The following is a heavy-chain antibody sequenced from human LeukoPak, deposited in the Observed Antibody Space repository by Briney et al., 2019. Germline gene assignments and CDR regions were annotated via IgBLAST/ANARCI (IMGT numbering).Heavy chain of an antibody. Sequence: SETLSLTCAVYGGSFSGYYWSWIRQPPGKGLEWIGEINHSGSTNYNPSLKSRVTISVDTSKNQFSLKLSSVTAADTAVYYCARDRHRSYGSRGAFDIWGQGTMVTVSS. CDR1: GGSFSGYY. V-gene: IGHV4-34*01. J-gene: IGHJ3*02. CDR2: INHSGST. D-gene: IGHD5-18*01. CDR3: ARDRHRSYGSRGAFDI.